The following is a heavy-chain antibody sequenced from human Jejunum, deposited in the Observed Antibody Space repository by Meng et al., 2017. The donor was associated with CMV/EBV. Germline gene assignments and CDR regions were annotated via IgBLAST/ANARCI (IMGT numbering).Heavy chain of an antibody. CDR1: GFTFSTYW. Sequence: AASGFTFSTYWRHKGHRDPGKGLVWVSHINTDGSSTDYADSVKNRFTISRDNAKNTLYLQMTSLRAEDTAVYYCARICSGATCAVGNWGQGTLVTVSS. D-gene: IGHD2-15*01. J-gene: IGHJ4*02. CDR2: INTDGSST. V-gene: IGHV3-74*01. CDR3: ARICSGATCAVGN.